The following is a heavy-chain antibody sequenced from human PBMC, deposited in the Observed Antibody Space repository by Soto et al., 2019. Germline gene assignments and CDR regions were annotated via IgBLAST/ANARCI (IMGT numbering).Heavy chain of an antibody. CDR1: GFTFSSYA. D-gene: IGHD6-13*01. V-gene: IGHV3-30*04. CDR2: ISYDGSNK. Sequence: GGSLRLSCAASGFTFSSYAMHWVRQAPGKGLEWVAVISYDGSNKYYADSVKGRFTISRDNSKNTLYLQMNSLRAEDTAVYYCARDAGYSSSWYEYWGQGTLVTVSS. CDR3: ARDAGYSSSWYEY. J-gene: IGHJ4*02.